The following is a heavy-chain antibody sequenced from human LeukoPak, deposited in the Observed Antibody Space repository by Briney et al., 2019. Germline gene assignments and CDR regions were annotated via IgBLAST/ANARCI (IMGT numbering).Heavy chain of an antibody. V-gene: IGHV4-39*01. CDR3: ARLIAAQGVDY. CDR1: GGSISSSSYY. D-gene: IGHD6-6*01. J-gene: IGHJ4*02. CDR2: IYYSGST. Sequence: PSETLSLTCTVSGGSISSSSYYWGWIRQPPGKGLEWIGSIYYSGSTYYNPSLKSRVTISVDTSKNQFSLKLSSVTAADTAVYYCARLIAAQGVDYWGQGTLVTVSS.